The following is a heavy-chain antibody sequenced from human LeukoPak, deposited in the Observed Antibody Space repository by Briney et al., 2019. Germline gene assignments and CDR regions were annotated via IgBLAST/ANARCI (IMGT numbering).Heavy chain of an antibody. D-gene: IGHD6-13*01. J-gene: IGHJ4*02. CDR3: AKDRIAAGN. CDR2: TSWNSGSI. Sequence: GRSLRLSCAASGFTFDDYAMHWVRQAPGKGLEWVSGTSWNSGSIGYADSVKGRFTISRDNAKNSLYLQMNSLRAEDTALYYCAKDRIAAGNWGQGTLVTVSS. V-gene: IGHV3-9*01. CDR1: GFTFDDYA.